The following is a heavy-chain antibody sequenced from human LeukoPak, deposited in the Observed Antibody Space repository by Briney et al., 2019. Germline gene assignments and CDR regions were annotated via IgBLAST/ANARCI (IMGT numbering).Heavy chain of an antibody. V-gene: IGHV1-46*01. CDR2: IYPSGGST. J-gene: IGHJ6*03. Sequence: ASVKVSCKASGYIFTSYYMHWVRQAPGQGLEWMGIIYPSGGSTNYAQKFQGRITMTRDMSTSTVYMELSSLRSEDTALYYCARDLSMDVWGKGTTVTVSS. CDR1: GYIFTSYY. CDR3: ARDLSMDV.